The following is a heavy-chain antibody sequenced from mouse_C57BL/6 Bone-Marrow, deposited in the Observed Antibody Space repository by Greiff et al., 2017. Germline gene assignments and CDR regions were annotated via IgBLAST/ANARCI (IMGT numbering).Heavy chain of an antibody. CDR1: GYTFTDYE. CDR2: IDPETGGT. V-gene: IGHV1-15*01. J-gene: IGHJ2*01. D-gene: IGHD4-1*01. CDR3: TRAGGTVEY. Sequence: VQLQQSGAELVRPGASVTLSCKASGYTFTDYEMHWVKQTPVHGLEWIGAIDPETGGTAYNQKFKGKAILTADKSSSTAYMELRSLTSEDSAVYYCTRAGGTVEYWGQGTTLTVSS.